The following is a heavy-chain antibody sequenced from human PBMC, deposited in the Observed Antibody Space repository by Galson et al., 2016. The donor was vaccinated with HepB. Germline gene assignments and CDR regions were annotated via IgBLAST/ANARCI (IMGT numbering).Heavy chain of an antibody. CDR2: IDPTDSYT. Sequence: QSGAEVKKPGESLRISCKGSGYSFTSYWISWVRQMPGKGLEWMGRIDPTDSYTNYSPSFQGHVTISADKSISTAYLQWSSPKASDTAMYYCARLGSGYDFDYYFDYWGQGTLVTVSS. V-gene: IGHV5-10-1*01. J-gene: IGHJ4*02. D-gene: IGHD5-12*01. CDR1: GYSFTSYW. CDR3: ARLGSGYDFDYYFDY.